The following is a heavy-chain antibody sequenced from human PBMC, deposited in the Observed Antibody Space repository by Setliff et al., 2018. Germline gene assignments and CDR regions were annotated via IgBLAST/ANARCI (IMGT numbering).Heavy chain of an antibody. CDR2: VSTYNGDT. CDR1: GYSFSFFG. J-gene: IGHJ3*02. D-gene: IGHD6-19*01. Sequence: ASVKVSCKASGYSFSFFGITWVRQAPGQGLEWMGWVSTYNGDTNYAQKFRGRVTMTTDISTSTAYMELRTLRSDDTAVYYCARRPIALAGYRKGAFDIWGQGTAVTVSS. CDR3: ARRPIALAGYRKGAFDI. V-gene: IGHV1-18*01.